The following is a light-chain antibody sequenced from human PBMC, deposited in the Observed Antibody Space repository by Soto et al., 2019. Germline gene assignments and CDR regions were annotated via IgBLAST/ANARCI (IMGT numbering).Light chain of an antibody. CDR2: LGS. CDR1: QSLLHRNGHNY. V-gene: IGKV2-28*01. Sequence: DIVMTQSPLSLPVTPGEPASISCSSSQSLLHRNGHNYLDWYLQKPGQSPQLLIYLGSNRASGVPDRFSGSGSGTDFTLKISRVEAEDVGAYYCMQALQTPISLGQGTRLEIK. J-gene: IGKJ5*01. CDR3: MQALQTPIS.